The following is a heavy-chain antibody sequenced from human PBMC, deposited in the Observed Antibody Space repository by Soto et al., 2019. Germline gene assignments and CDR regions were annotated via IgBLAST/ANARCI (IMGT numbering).Heavy chain of an antibody. V-gene: IGHV4-39*01. J-gene: IGHJ5*01. CDR3: ASHPLYLRDADS. CDR1: VGSITSSEYY. D-gene: IGHD2-8*01. Sequence: PSETLSLTCTVSVGSITSSEYYWAWIRQPPGKGLQFVGTIYYSGSSYSNPSLKSRLSMSVDTSKNQFSLTMKSVTAADTGVYYCASHPLYLRDADSWG. CDR2: IYYSGSS.